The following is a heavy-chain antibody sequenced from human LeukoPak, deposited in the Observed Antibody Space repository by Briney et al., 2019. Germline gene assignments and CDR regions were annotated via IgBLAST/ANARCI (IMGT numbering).Heavy chain of an antibody. CDR3: VRALGSPTSDT. V-gene: IGHV3-7*01. CDR1: GFTFTSSW. J-gene: IGHJ5*02. CDR2: IKQDGSEK. D-gene: IGHD3-16*01. Sequence: GGSLRLSCAASGFTFTSSWMSWVRQAPGKGLEWVANIKQDGSEKYYVDSVEGRFTISRDNAKNSLSLQMNSLRGEDTAVYYCVRALGSPTSDTWGQGTLVTVSS.